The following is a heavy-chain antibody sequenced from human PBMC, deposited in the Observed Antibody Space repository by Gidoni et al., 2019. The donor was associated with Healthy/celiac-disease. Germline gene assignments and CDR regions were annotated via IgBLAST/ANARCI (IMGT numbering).Heavy chain of an antibody. CDR1: GFTFDDYA. CDR2: ISWNSGSI. V-gene: IGHV3-9*01. J-gene: IGHJ3*02. CDR3: AKDRGPWPSRPIVVVPAAPRGGRAFDI. Sequence: EVQLVESGGGLVQPGRSLRLSCAASGFTFDDYAMHWVRQAPGKGLEWVSGISWNSGSIGYADSVKGRFTISRDNAKNSLYLQMNSLRAEDTALYYCAKDRGPWPSRPIVVVPAAPRGGRAFDIWGQGTMVTVSS. D-gene: IGHD2-2*01.